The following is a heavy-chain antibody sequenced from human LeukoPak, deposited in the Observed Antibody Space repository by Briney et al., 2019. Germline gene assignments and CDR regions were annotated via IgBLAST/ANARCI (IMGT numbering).Heavy chain of an antibody. CDR3: AKELRRSPTYYFDY. CDR1: GFTFSSYS. Sequence: GGSLRLSCAASGFTFSSYSMNWVRQAPGKGLEWVSAISGRGADTYYADSVKSRFTISRDNSKNTLYLQMNSLRAEDTAIYFCAKELRRSPTYYFDYWGQGTLVSVSS. D-gene: IGHD2-15*01. J-gene: IGHJ4*02. CDR2: ISGRGADT. V-gene: IGHV3-23*01.